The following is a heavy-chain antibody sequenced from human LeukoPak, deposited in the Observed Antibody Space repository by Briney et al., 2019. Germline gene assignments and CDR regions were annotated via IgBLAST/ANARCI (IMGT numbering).Heavy chain of an antibody. CDR3: ALPYDYVWGSYRL. CDR2: IYHSGST. CDR1: GYSISSGYY. V-gene: IGHV4-38-2*02. Sequence: PSETLSLTCTVSGYSISSGYYWGWIRQPPGKGLEWIGSIYHSGSTYYNPSLKSRVTISVDTSKNQFSLKLSSVTAADTVVYYCALPYDYVWGSYRLWGQGTLVTVSS. D-gene: IGHD3-16*02. J-gene: IGHJ4*02.